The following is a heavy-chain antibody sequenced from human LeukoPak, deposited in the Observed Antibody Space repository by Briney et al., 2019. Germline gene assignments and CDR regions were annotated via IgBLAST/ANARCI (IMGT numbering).Heavy chain of an antibody. V-gene: IGHV3-23*01. D-gene: IGHD2-15*01. CDR1: GFTFSSYG. Sequence: GGSLRLSCAASGFTFSSYGMSWVRQAPGKGLEWASAISGSGGSTYYADSVMCRFTISRDNSKNTLYLQMNSLRAEDTAVYYSAKKVVAATIDLWGRGTLVTVSS. J-gene: IGHJ2*01. CDR3: AKKVVAATIDL. CDR2: ISGSGGST.